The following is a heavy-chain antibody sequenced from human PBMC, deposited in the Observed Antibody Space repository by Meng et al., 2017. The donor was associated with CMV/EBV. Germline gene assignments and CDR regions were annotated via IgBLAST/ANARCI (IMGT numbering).Heavy chain of an antibody. D-gene: IGHD1-26*01. Sequence: QQQLQESGPGLVKPSETLSLTCTVSGGSISSSSYYWGWIRQPPGKGLEWIGSIYYSGSTYYNPSLKSRVTISVDTSKNQFSLKLSSVTAADTAVYYCARYSGSYYSYWGQGTLVTVSS. CDR1: GGSISSSSYY. J-gene: IGHJ4*02. CDR2: IYYSGST. V-gene: IGHV4-39*01. CDR3: ARYSGSYYSY.